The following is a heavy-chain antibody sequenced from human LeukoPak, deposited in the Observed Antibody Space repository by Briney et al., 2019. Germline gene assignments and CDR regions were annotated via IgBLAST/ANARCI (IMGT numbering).Heavy chain of an antibody. CDR3: AKNTSPWISGFDY. V-gene: IGHV3-23*01. CDR1: GFTFSSYA. Sequence: GGSLRLSCAASGFTFSSYAMGWVRQAPGKGLEWVSTISGSGGSTYYADSVKGRFTISRDNSKSTLYLHMNSLSAEDTAVYYCAKNTSPWISGFDYWGQGTLVTVSS. CDR2: ISGSGGST. J-gene: IGHJ4*02. D-gene: IGHD3-10*01.